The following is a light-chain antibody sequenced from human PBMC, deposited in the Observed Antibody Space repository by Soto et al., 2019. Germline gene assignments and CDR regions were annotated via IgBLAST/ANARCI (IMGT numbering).Light chain of an antibody. CDR3: MQGTHWPPWT. Sequence: DVVMTQSPLSLPVTLGQPASISCRSSRSLLYSDGNTYLSWFQQRPGQSPRRLIYKVSNRDSVVPVRFSGSGSGTDFTLKISRVEAADVGVYYCMQGTHWPPWTFGQGTKVEIK. CDR2: KVS. V-gene: IGKV2-30*01. J-gene: IGKJ1*01. CDR1: RSLLYSDGNTY.